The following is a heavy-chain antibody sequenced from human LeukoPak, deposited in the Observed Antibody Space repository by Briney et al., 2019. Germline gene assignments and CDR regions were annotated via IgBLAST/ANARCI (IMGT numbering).Heavy chain of an antibody. CDR2: ISGSGGST. D-gene: IGHD6-13*01. CDR3: AKGGPAVGSSSSVDY. CDR1: GFTFSSYA. J-gene: IGHJ4*02. V-gene: IGHV3-23*01. Sequence: GGSLRLSCAASGFTFSSYAMSWVRQAPGKGLEWVSSISGSGGSTDYADSAKGRFTISRDNSKNTLYLQMNSLRAEDTAVYFCAKGGPAVGSSSSVDYWGQGTLVTVSS.